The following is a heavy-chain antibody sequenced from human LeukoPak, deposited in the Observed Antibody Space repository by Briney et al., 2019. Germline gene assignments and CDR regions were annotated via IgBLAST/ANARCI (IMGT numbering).Heavy chain of an antibody. D-gene: IGHD1-14*01. CDR2: IWYDGSQR. CDR1: GFIFSTYG. Sequence: GGSLRLSCVASGFIFSTYGLHWVSQSPGRGLEWVAVIWYDGSQRYYADSVKGRFTISRDDSQNTIYLQMDSLRAEDTAVYYCATSSPRNYFDHWGQGTLVTVSS. V-gene: IGHV3-33*01. J-gene: IGHJ4*02. CDR3: ATSSPRNYFDH.